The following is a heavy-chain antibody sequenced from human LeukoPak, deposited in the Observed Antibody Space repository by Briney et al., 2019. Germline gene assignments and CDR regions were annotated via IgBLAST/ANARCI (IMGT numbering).Heavy chain of an antibody. V-gene: IGHV4-39*01. CDR2: IYYSGST. J-gene: IGHJ3*02. CDR3: PGGNNPFDI. D-gene: IGHD4-23*01. Sequence: SETLSLTCTVSGGSIGSSSYYWGWIRQPPGKGLEWIGSIYYSGSTYYNPSLKSRVTISVDTSKNQFSLKLSSVTAADTAVYYCPGGNNPFDIWGQGTMVTVSS. CDR1: GGSIGSSSYY.